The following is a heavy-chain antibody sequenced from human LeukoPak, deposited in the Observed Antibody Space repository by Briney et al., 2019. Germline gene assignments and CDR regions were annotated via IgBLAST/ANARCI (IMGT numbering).Heavy chain of an antibody. V-gene: IGHV1-8*03. Sequence: GASVKVSCKASGYTFNSYDINWVRQATGQGLEWMGWMNPNSGNTGYAQKFQGRVTITRNTSISTAYMELSSLRSEDTAVYYCARGPSRPYYDFWSGYYFNYWGQGTLVTVSS. J-gene: IGHJ4*02. D-gene: IGHD3-3*01. CDR2: MNPNSGNT. CDR1: GYTFNSYD. CDR3: ARGPSRPYYDFWSGYYFNY.